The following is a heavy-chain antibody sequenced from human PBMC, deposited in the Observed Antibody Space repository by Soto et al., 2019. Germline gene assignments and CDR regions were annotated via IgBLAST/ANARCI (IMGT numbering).Heavy chain of an antibody. CDR2: IYYSGST. J-gene: IGHJ6*03. V-gene: IGHV4-39*01. Sequence: QLQLQESGPGLVKPSETLSLTCTVSGGSISSSSYYWGWIRQPPGKGLEWIGSIYYSGSTYYNPSLKSRLTISVDTSKNQFSLKLSSVNDADSAVSYCARQDKACYYHMDVWGKGTTVTVCS. CDR1: GGSISSSSYY. CDR3: ARQDKACYYHMDV.